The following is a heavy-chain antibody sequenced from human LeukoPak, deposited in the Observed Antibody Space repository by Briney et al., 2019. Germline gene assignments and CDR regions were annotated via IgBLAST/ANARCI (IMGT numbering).Heavy chain of an antibody. J-gene: IGHJ4*02. CDR3: ARERYPNTGIVGATHFDY. CDR2: ISYDGSNK. Sequence: PSGRSLRLSCAASGFTFSSYAMHWARQAPGKGLEWVAVISYDGSNKYYADSVKGRFTISRDNSKNTLYLQMNSLRAEDTAVYYCARERYPNTGIVGATHFDYWGQGTLVTVSS. D-gene: IGHD1-26*01. CDR1: GFTFSSYA. V-gene: IGHV3-30-3*01.